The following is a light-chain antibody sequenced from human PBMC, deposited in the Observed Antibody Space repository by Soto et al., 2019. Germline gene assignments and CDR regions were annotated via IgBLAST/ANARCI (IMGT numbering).Light chain of an antibody. CDR2: DVS. CDR3: YSYTSSNPYA. Sequence: SSLTQPASVTGSPGQSSTISCTGTSSDVGGYNYVSCYQHHPGKVPQLMIYDVSNRRSGCSNRFSGSKSGNTASLTISSLHAEDEPTYYCYSYTSSNPYASRTGPKVTAL. J-gene: IGLJ1*01. V-gene: IGLV2-14*03. CDR1: SSDVGGYNY.